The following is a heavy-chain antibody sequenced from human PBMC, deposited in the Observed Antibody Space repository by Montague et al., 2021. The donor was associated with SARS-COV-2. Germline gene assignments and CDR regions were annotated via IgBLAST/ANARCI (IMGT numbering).Heavy chain of an antibody. D-gene: IGHD3-10*01. CDR3: ARQLRVRRTWQVGDYNHYGMDV. Sequence: SETLSLTCTVSGGSISNYHWNWSRQPPGKGLEWIAYTYYSGSTNXXPYLQSRVTISVDTSRNQFSLRLTSVTAADTAVYYCARQLRVRRTWQVGDYNHYGMDVWGQGTTVRVSS. CDR2: TYYSGST. CDR1: GGSISNYH. J-gene: IGHJ6*02. V-gene: IGHV4-59*08.